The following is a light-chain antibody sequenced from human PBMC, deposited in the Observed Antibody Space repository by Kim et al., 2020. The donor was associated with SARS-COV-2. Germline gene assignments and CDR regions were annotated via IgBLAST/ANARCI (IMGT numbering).Light chain of an antibody. Sequence: DIQMTQSPSSMSASVGDRVTITCRASQDIFDCVAWYQQEPGKAPKLLISEASTLQSGVPSRFSGSGSGTDFSLTISSLQPEDFATYLFLQTFVFPTHFVGGTKVDIK. CDR2: EAS. J-gene: IGKJ4*01. V-gene: IGKV1-12*01. CDR1: QDIFDC. CDR3: LQTFVFPTH.